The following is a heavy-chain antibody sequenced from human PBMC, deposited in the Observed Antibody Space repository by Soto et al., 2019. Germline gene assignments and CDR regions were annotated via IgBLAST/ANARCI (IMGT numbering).Heavy chain of an antibody. Sequence: SETLSLTCTVPGGSISSSYWSWIRQPPGKGLEWIGYIYYSGSTNYNPSLKSRVTISVDTSKNQFSLKLSSVTAADTAVYYCASGLRDYYFDYWGQGTLVTVSS. D-gene: IGHD3-10*01. CDR1: GGSISSSY. CDR3: ASGLRDYYFDY. V-gene: IGHV4-59*13. J-gene: IGHJ4*02. CDR2: IYYSGST.